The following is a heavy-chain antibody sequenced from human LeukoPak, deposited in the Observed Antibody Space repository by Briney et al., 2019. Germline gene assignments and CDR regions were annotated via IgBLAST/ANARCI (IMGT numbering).Heavy chain of an antibody. J-gene: IGHJ6*02. D-gene: IGHD4-11*01. CDR2: ISGGSRYT. CDR1: GFSVASIY. CDR3: ARERGGTTATTDYYSYGMDV. Sequence: GGSLRLSCSASGFSVASIYMSWVRQAPGKGLERVSYISGGSRYTNYADSVKGRFTISRDNAKKSLYLQMNSLRAEDTAVYYCARERGGTTATTDYYSYGMDVWGQGTTVTVSS. V-gene: IGHV3-11*06.